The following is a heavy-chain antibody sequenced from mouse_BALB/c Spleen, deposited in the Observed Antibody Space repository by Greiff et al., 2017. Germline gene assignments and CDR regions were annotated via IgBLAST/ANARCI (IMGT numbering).Heavy chain of an antibody. D-gene: IGHD1-2*01. J-gene: IGHJ3*01. CDR2: ISDGGSYT. CDR1: GFTFSDYY. CDR3: ARSVTTARGFAY. Sequence: EVHLVESGGGLVKPGGSLKLSCAASGFTFSDYYMYWVRQTPEKRLEWVATISDGGSYTYYPDSVKGRFTISRDNAKNNLFLQMTSLSSEDTAMYYCARSVTTARGFAYWGQGTLVTVSA. V-gene: IGHV5-4*02.